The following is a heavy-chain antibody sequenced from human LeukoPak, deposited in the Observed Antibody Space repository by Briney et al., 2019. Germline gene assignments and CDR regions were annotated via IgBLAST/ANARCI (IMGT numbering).Heavy chain of an antibody. J-gene: IGHJ3*02. CDR3: ARAMARRAFDI. V-gene: IGHV3-7*04. D-gene: IGHD3-10*01. CDR2: IKQDGSEK. CDR1: GFTFSSYW. Sequence: VGSLRLSCAASGFTFSSYWVSWVRQAPGKGLEWVANIKQDGSEKYYVDSVKGRFTISRDNAKNSLYLQMNSLRVEDAAVYYCARAMARRAFDIWGQGTMVTVSS.